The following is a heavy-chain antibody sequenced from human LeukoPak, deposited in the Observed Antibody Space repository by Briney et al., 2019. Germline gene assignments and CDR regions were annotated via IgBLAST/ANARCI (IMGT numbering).Heavy chain of an antibody. CDR2: LSSSGSAI. V-gene: IGHV3-11*01. D-gene: IGHD3-10*01. CDR3: ASSPKRSRGDY. Sequence: GGSLRLSCAASGFTFSDYYMSWIRQAPGKGLEWVSYLSSSGSAIYYADSVKGRFTISRGNDKNSLYLQMNSLRAEDTAVYYCASSPKRSRGDYWGQGTLVTVSS. CDR1: GFTFSDYY. J-gene: IGHJ4*02.